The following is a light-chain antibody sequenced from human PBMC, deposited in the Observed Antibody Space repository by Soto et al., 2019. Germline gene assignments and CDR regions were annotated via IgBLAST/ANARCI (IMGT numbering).Light chain of an antibody. CDR1: QSINRW. J-gene: IGKJ4*02. CDR3: PHSIFFSHT. CDR2: DAS. Sequence: IQRSQSGSALSASIGDRVNITCLASQSINRWLAWYQQKPGKAPKVLIYDASSLESGVPSRFSGSGSGTEFTLTISGVQPYNLVPFYSPHSIFFSHTFGGGTKVDIK. V-gene: IGKV1-5*01.